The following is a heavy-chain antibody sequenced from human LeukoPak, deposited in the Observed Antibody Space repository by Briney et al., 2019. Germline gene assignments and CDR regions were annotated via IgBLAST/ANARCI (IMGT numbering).Heavy chain of an antibody. J-gene: IGHJ3*02. CDR2: INHSGST. V-gene: IGHV4-34*01. Sequence: PSETLSLTCAAYGGSFSGYYWSWIRQPPGKGLEWIGEINHSGSTNYNPSLKSRVTISVDTSKNQFSLKLSSVTAADTAVYYCARGDECDYVWGSYRISDAFDIWGQGTMVTVSS. CDR3: ARGDECDYVWGSYRISDAFDI. D-gene: IGHD3-16*02. CDR1: GGSFSGYY.